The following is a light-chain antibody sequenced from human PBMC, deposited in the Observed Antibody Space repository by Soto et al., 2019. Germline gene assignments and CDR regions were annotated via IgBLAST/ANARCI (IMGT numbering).Light chain of an antibody. J-gene: IGLJ2*01. V-gene: IGLV2-14*01. CDR1: SSDVGGYKF. CDR2: DVS. Sequence: QSALTQPASVSGSHGQSITISCTGTSSDVGGYKFVSWYQQHPGKVPKLLIYDVSNRPSGVSNRFSGSKSGNTASLTISGLQAEDEADYYCCSYAGSYDVVFGGGTKLTVL. CDR3: CSYAGSYDVV.